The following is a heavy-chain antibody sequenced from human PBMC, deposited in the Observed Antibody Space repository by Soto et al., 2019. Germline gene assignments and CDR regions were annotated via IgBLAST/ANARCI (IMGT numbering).Heavy chain of an antibody. Sequence: SETLSLTCTVSGGSISSYYWSWIRQPPGKGLEWIGYIYYSGSTNYNPSLKSRVTISVDTSKNQFSLKLSSVTAADTAVYYCAREDLYCSSTSCYAWFDPWGQGTLDTVSS. CDR3: AREDLYCSSTSCYAWFDP. D-gene: IGHD2-2*01. J-gene: IGHJ5*02. CDR1: GGSISSYY. CDR2: IYYSGST. V-gene: IGHV4-59*01.